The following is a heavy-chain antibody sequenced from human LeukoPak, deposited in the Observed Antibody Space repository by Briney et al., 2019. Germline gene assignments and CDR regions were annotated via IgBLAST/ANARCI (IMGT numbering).Heavy chain of an antibody. CDR3: ARHGGQITIFGVVILYYFGY. J-gene: IGHJ4*02. Sequence: SETLSLTCAVSGYSISSGYYWGRIRQPPGKGLEWIGSIYHSGSTYYNPSLKSRVTISVDTSKNKFSLKLSSVTAADTAVYYCARHGGQITIFGVVILYYFGYWGQGTLVTVSS. CDR2: IYHSGST. V-gene: IGHV4-38-2*01. D-gene: IGHD3-3*01. CDR1: GYSISSGYY.